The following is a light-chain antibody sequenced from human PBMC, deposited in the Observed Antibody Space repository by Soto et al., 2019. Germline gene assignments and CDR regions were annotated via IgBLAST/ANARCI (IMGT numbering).Light chain of an antibody. CDR2: GAS. J-gene: IGKJ4*01. V-gene: IGKV3-20*01. CDR1: QSVSSSY. Sequence: EIVLTQSPGTLSLSPGERATLSCRASQSVSSSYLAWYQQKPGQAPRQLIYGASSRATGIPDRFSGSGSGTDFTLTINRLEPEDCAVYYCQHYRTSFGGGTRVEIK. CDR3: QHYRTS.